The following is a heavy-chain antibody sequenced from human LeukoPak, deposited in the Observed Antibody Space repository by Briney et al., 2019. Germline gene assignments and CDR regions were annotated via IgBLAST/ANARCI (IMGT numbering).Heavy chain of an antibody. CDR3: ARRNDTDDAFDI. Sequence: SETLSLTCAVYGGSFSGYYWSWIRQPPGKGLEWIGEINHSGSTNYNPSLKSRVTISVDTSKNQFSLKLSSVTAADTAVYYCARRNDTDDAFDIWGQGTMVTVSS. V-gene: IGHV4-34*01. CDR1: GGSFSGYY. CDR2: INHSGST. J-gene: IGHJ3*02. D-gene: IGHD3-22*01.